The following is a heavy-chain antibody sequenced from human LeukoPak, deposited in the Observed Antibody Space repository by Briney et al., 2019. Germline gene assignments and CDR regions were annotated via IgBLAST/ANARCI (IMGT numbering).Heavy chain of an antibody. J-gene: IGHJ4*02. CDR3: ARAPITSPFYFDY. V-gene: IGHV3-20*04. CDR1: GFAFDEHG. D-gene: IGHD2-2*01. CDR2: INWSGGST. Sequence: GGSLRLSCTASGFAFDEHGMSGVRQVPGKGLEWVSGINWSGGSTGYADPLRGRFTISRDNAKNSLYLQMDSLRAEDTALYYCARAPITSPFYFDYWGQGTLVTVSS.